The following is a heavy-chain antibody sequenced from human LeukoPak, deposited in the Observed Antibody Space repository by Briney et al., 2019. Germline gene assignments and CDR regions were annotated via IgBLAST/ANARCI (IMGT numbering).Heavy chain of an antibody. V-gene: IGHV4-59*12. CDR3: ARGMTTVVTGPYYYYMDV. CDR2: IYYSGST. J-gene: IGHJ6*03. Sequence: PSETLSLTCTVSGGSISSYYWSWIRQPPGKVLEWIGYIYYSGSTNYNPSLKSRVTISVDTSKNQFSLKLSSVTAADTAVYYCARGMTTVVTGPYYYYMDVWGKGTTVTVSS. D-gene: IGHD4-23*01. CDR1: GGSISSYY.